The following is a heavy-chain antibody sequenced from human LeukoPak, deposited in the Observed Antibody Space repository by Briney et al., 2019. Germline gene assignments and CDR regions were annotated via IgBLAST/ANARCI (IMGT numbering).Heavy chain of an antibody. J-gene: IGHJ6*02. Sequence: PGGSLRLSCAASGFTFSNAWMSWVRQAPGKGLEWVGRIKSKTDGGTTDYAAPVKGRFTISRDDSKNTLYLQMNSLKTEDTAVYYCARDDGFGEGMDVWGQGTTVTVSS. D-gene: IGHD3-10*01. CDR2: IKSKTDGGTT. CDR3: ARDDGFGEGMDV. V-gene: IGHV3-15*01. CDR1: GFTFSNAW.